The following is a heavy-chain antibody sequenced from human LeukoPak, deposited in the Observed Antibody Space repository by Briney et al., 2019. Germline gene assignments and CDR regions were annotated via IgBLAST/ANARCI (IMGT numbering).Heavy chain of an antibody. D-gene: IGHD3-22*01. CDR2: IIPIFGTA. CDR1: GGTFSSYA. J-gene: IGHJ4*02. CDR3: ARLRPYDSSGYCDY. Sequence: SVKVSCKASGGTFSSYAISWVRQAPGQGLEWMRGIIPIFGTANYAQKFQGRVTITADESTSTAYMELSSLRSEDTAVYYCARLRPYDSSGYCDYWGQGTLVTVSS. V-gene: IGHV1-69*01.